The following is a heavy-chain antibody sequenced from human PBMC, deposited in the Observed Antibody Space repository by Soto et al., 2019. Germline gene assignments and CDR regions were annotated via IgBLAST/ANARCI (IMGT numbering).Heavy chain of an antibody. J-gene: IGHJ4*02. CDR3: ATQTANFYGSGSYYLPFDY. V-gene: IGHV4-59*01. CDR1: GGSISSYY. CDR2: IYYSGST. D-gene: IGHD3-10*01. Sequence: QVQLQDSGPGLVKPSETLSLTCTVSGGSISSYYWNWIRQAPGKGLECIGNIYYSGSTTYNPSLKSRVTISVDTAKNQFSLRLSSVTAADTAVYYCATQTANFYGSGSYYLPFDYWGQGTLVTVSS.